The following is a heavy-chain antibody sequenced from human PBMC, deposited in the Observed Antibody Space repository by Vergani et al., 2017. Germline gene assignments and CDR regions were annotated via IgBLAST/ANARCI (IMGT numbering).Heavy chain of an antibody. CDR2: INHSGST. V-gene: IGHV4-34*01. CDR1: GGSFSGYY. D-gene: IGHD2-2*02. Sequence: QVQLQQWGAGLLKPSETLSLTCAVYGGSFSGYYWSWIRQPPGKGLEWIGEINHSGSTNDNPSLKSRFTISVDTSKNQFSLKLSSVTAADTAVYYCAREWCSSTSCYIDYWGQGTLVTVSS. CDR3: AREWCSSTSCYIDY. J-gene: IGHJ4*02.